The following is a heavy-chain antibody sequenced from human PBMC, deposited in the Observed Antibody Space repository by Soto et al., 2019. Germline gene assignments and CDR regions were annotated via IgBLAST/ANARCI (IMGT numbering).Heavy chain of an antibody. D-gene: IGHD1-1*01. V-gene: IGHV1-18*01. Sequence: ASVKVSCTASGYTFSNYAITWVRQAPGQGLQLMGWSSPYNDKTKYVEHFQGRVAMTTNTSTSTAYMELRSLISDDTAVYYGARVETTLDYHYYYGLDVWGQGTTVTVSS. CDR1: GYTFSNYA. CDR3: ARVETTLDYHYYYGLDV. CDR2: SSPYNDKT. J-gene: IGHJ6*02.